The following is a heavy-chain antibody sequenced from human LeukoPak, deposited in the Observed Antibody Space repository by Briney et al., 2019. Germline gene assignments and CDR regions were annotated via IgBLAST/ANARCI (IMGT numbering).Heavy chain of an antibody. CDR1: GGSISSSSYY. V-gene: IGHV4-39*01. J-gene: IGHJ6*03. CDR3: ARQGPESYYYYYYMDV. CDR2: IYYSGST. D-gene: IGHD3-10*01. Sequence: PSETLSLTCTVSGGSISSSSYYWGWIRQPPGKGLEWIGSIYYSGSTYYNPSLKSRVTISVDTSKNQFSLKLSSVTAADTAVYYCARQGPESYYYYYYMDVWGKGTTVTVSS.